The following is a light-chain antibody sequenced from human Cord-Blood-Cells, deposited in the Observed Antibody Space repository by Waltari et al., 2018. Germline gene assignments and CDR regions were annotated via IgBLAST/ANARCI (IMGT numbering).Light chain of an antibody. CDR1: SSDVGGYNH. CDR2: DVS. CDR3: SSYTSSSAYV. V-gene: IGLV2-14*03. Sequence: QSALTQPASVSGSPGQSITISCTGTSSDVGGYNHVSWYQQHPGKAPKLMIYDVSNRPSGVSNLFSGSESGNTASLTISGLQAEDEADYYCSSYTSSSAYVFGTGTKVTVL. J-gene: IGLJ1*01.